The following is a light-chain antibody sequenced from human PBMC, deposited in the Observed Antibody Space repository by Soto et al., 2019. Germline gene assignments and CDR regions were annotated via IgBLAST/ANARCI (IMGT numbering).Light chain of an antibody. CDR2: GGS. J-gene: IGLJ1*01. CDR3: SSYTISSTYV. Sequence: CVLTQPASVSGSPGQSITISCTGTSSDGGGYNYVSWYQQHPGKGPKRRIYGGSNRPSGVSNRFSGSQSGNTASLTISWLQAEADAAYYCSSYTISSTYVFGAGTKVTVL. V-gene: IGLV2-14*01. CDR1: SSDGGGYNY.